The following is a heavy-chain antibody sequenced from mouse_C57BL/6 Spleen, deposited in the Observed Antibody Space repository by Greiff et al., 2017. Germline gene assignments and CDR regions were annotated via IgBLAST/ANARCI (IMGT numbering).Heavy chain of an antibody. J-gene: IGHJ3*01. Sequence: VQLKESGPELVKPGASVKISCKASGYSFTDYNMNWVKQSNGKSLEWIGVINPNYGTTSYNQKFKGKATLTVDHSSSTAYMQLNSLTSEDSAVYYCARWDTVVEDPSWFAYWGQGTLVTVSA. CDR3: ARWDTVVEDPSWFAY. CDR2: INPNYGTT. CDR1: GYSFTDYN. D-gene: IGHD1-1*01. V-gene: IGHV1-39*01.